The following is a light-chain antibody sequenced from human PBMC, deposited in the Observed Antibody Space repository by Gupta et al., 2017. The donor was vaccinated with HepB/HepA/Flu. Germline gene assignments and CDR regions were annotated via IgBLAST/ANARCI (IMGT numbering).Light chain of an antibody. CDR3: QQGYSTPT. J-gene: IGKJ5*01. Sequence: DIQMTQSPSSLSASVGDRVTITCRASQSIIIYLNWYQQKPGKAPELLIYGASSLQSGVPSRFSGSGSGTDFTLTINRLQPEDFATYYCQQGYSTPTFGQGTRLEIK. V-gene: IGKV1-39*01. CDR2: GAS. CDR1: QSIIIY.